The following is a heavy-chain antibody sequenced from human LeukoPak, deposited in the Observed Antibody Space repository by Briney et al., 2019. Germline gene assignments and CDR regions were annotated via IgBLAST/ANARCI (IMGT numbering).Heavy chain of an antibody. Sequence: GGSLRLSCAASGFTFSSYEMNWVRQAPGKGVEGVSVIYSGGSTYYTDYVTGRFTISRDNSKNTLYLQMNSLRAEDTAVYYCARETIPSYYDSSGYYLEWGQGTLVTVSS. CDR3: ARETIPSYYDSSGYYLE. D-gene: IGHD3-22*01. J-gene: IGHJ4*02. CDR1: GFTFSSYE. V-gene: IGHV3-66*01. CDR2: IYSGGST.